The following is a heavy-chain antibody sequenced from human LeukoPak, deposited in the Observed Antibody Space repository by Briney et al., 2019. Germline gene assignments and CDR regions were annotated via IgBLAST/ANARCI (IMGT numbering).Heavy chain of an antibody. D-gene: IGHD3-10*01. J-gene: IGHJ4*02. CDR2: INSDGSST. CDR3: ARGASFGVLDY. CDR1: GFTFSSYW. Sequence: GGSLPLSCAAAGFTFSSYWMHWVRQAPGKGLVWVSRINSDGSSTSYADSVKGRFTISRDNAKNTLYLQMNSLRAEDTAVYYCARGASFGVLDYWGQGTLVTVSS. V-gene: IGHV3-74*01.